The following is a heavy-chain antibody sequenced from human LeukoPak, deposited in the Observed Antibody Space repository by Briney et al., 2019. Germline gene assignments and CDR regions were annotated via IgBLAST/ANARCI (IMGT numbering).Heavy chain of an antibody. CDR1: GGTFSSYA. D-gene: IGHD3-10*01. CDR2: IIPIFGTA. Sequence: SVKVSCKASGGTFSSYAISWVRQAPGQGLEWMGGIIPIFGTANYAQKFQGRVTITADESTSTAYMELSSLRSKDTAVCYCARQFVVRGVIIFPRGDYYYGMDVWGQGTTVTVSS. J-gene: IGHJ6*02. CDR3: ARQFVVRGVIIFPRGDYYYGMDV. V-gene: IGHV1-69*13.